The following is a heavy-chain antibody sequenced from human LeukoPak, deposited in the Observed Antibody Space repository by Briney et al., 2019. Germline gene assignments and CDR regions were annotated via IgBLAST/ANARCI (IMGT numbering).Heavy chain of an antibody. CDR2: LTTDGGST. V-gene: IGHV3-23*01. J-gene: IGHJ4*02. Sequence: GGSLRLSCAASGFTFRNYDMSWVRQAPGKGLEWVSSLTTDGGSTEYADSVKGRFTISRDNSKNTLYLQMNSLRAEDTAPYYCAKSLVRWAFDYWGQGTLVTVSS. D-gene: IGHD4-23*01. CDR1: GFTFRNYD. CDR3: AKSLVRWAFDY.